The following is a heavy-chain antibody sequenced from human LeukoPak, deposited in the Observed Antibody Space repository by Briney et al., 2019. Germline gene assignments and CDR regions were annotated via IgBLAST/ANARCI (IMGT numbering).Heavy chain of an antibody. Sequence: ASVKVSCKASGYTFTGYYMHWVRQAPGQGLEWMGCINPNSGGTNYSQKFQGWVTMTRYTSISTAYMELSRLRSDDTAVYYCATHYGSGSYSGRGYYGMDVWGKGTTVTVSS. CDR2: INPNSGGT. D-gene: IGHD3-10*01. CDR3: ATHYGSGSYSGRGYYGMDV. CDR1: GYTFTGYY. J-gene: IGHJ6*04. V-gene: IGHV1-2*04.